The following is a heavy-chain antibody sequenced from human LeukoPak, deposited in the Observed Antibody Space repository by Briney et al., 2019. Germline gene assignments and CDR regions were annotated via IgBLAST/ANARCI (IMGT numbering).Heavy chain of an antibody. Sequence: KPSETLPLTCTVSGGSISSNSYYWGWIRQPPGKGLEWIGTIYYSGTTYCNPSLKSRVTISVDTSNNQFSLRLSSVTAADTAVYYCARYSSSWYDYWGQGTLVTVSS. J-gene: IGHJ4*02. D-gene: IGHD6-13*01. CDR3: ARYSSSWYDY. V-gene: IGHV4-39*01. CDR2: IYYSGTT. CDR1: GGSISSNSYY.